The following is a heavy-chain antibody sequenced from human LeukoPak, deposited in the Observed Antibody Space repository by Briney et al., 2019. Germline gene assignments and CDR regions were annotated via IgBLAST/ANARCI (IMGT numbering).Heavy chain of an antibody. J-gene: IGHJ4*02. Sequence: GGSLRLSCAASGFGFSALTMNRVRQAPGKGLEWVSSISGRSSFIWYADSVKGRFIISRDNAENSLFLQLNGLRAEDTAVYYCARARGSYCDYWGQGTLVTVSS. D-gene: IGHD1-26*01. CDR3: ARARGSYCDY. V-gene: IGHV3-21*01. CDR2: ISGRSSFI. CDR1: GFGFSALT.